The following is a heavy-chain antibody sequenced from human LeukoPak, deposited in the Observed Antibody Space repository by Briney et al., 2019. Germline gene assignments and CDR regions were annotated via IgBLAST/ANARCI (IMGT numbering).Heavy chain of an antibody. D-gene: IGHD6-13*01. V-gene: IGHV4-34*01. CDR2: INHSGST. J-gene: IGHJ4*02. CDR3: ARGPARGSSSWYGRDY. Sequence: SETLSLTCAVYGGSFSGYYSSWIRQPPGKGLEWIGEINHSGSTNYNPSLKSRVTISVDTSKNQFSLKLSSVTAADTAVYYCARGPARGSSSWYGRDYRGQGTLVTVSS. CDR1: GGSFSGYY.